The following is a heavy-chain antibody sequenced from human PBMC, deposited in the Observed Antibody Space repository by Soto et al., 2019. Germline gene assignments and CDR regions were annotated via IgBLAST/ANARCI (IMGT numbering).Heavy chain of an antibody. CDR1: GDSISSGGYY. CDR2: IYYSGSA. V-gene: IGHV4-31*03. Sequence: SETLSLTCTVSGDSISSGGYYWIWIRQHPGKGLEWIGYIYYSGSAYYNPSLKSRVTISVDTSKNQFSLKLSSVTAADTAVYYCAIFPVTSVRSYFDYWGQGTLVTVSS. D-gene: IGHD2-21*01. J-gene: IGHJ4*02. CDR3: AIFPVTSVRSYFDY.